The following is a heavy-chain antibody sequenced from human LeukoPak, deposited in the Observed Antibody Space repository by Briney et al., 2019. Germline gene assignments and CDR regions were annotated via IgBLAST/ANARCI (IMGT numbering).Heavy chain of an antibody. V-gene: IGHV3-48*01. Sequence: PGGSLRLSCAASGLSFSSYSMNWVRQAPGKGLEWISYISSSSNTIYYADSVKGRFTISRDNAQNSLYLQMNSLGADDTAVYYCAPVFCTTSSCYHYFESWGQGTLVTVSS. D-gene: IGHD6-13*01. CDR1: GLSFSSYS. CDR2: ISSSSNTI. CDR3: APVFCTTSSCYHYFES. J-gene: IGHJ4*02.